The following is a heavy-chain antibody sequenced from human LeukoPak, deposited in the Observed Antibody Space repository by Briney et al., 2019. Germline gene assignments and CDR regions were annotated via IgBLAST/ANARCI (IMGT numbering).Heavy chain of an antibody. CDR3: ARGTYGSGRQRASYYYYYYYYMDV. V-gene: IGHV1-18*04. CDR2: ISGYSGDT. CDR1: GYTFTNYG. J-gene: IGHJ6*03. Sequence: ASVKVSCKTSGYTFTNYGISWVRQAPGQGPEWMGWISGYSGDTNYAQKLQGRGTMTTDTSTSTAYMELRSLRSDDTAVYYCARGTYGSGRQRASYYYYYYYYMDVWGKGTTVTICS. D-gene: IGHD3-10*01.